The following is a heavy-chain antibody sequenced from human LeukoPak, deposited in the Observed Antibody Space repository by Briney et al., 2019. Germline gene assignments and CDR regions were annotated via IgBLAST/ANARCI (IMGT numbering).Heavy chain of an antibody. Sequence: PSETLSLTCAVYGGSFSGYYWTWIRQPPGKGLEWIGSIYYSGSTYYNPSLKSRVTISVDTSKNQFSLKLSSVTAADTAVYYCARHDWSGYGPYYYCMDVWGKGTTVTVSS. V-gene: IGHV4-34*01. CDR3: ARHDWSGYGPYYYCMDV. CDR1: GGSFSGYY. CDR2: IYYSGST. J-gene: IGHJ6*03. D-gene: IGHD3-9*01.